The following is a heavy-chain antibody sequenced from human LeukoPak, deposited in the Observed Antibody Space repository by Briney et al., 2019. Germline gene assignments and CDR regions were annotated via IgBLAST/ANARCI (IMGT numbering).Heavy chain of an antibody. Sequence: PSETLSLTCTGSGGSISSSSYYWGWIRQPPGKGLEWIGSIYYSGSTYYNPSLKSRVTISVDTSKNQFSLKLSSVTAADTAVYYCASGAAAAGTGYYYYYGMDVWGQGTTVTVSS. D-gene: IGHD6-13*01. J-gene: IGHJ6*02. V-gene: IGHV4-39*01. CDR3: ASGAAAAGTGYYYYYGMDV. CDR2: IYYSGST. CDR1: GGSISSSSYY.